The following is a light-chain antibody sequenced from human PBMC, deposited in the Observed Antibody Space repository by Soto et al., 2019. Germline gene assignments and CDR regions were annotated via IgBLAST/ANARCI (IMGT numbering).Light chain of an antibody. Sequence: VLTQPPSVSLAPGQTASITCVGDNVGGKSVHWYQQKAGQAPVLVIHEDSDRPSGIPERFSGSNSANTATLTISRVEAGDEAAYYCQVWDTVSLHAIFGGGTQLTVL. CDR2: EDS. J-gene: IGLJ7*01. CDR3: QVWDTVSLHAI. V-gene: IGLV3-21*02. CDR1: NVGGKS.